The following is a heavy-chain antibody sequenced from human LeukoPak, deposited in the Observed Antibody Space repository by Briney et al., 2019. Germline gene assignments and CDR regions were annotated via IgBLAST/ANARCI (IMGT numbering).Heavy chain of an antibody. CDR1: GGSISSGGYS. D-gene: IGHD3-22*01. J-gene: IGHJ4*02. V-gene: IGHV4-61*02. CDR2: IYSTGST. CDR3: ARVTTGGYYNC. Sequence: RTSQTLSLTCAVSGGSISSGGYSWTWIRQPAGKGLEWIGRIYSTGSTNYNPSLKSRVTISVDTSKNQFSLRLSSVTAADTAVYYCARVTTGGYYNCWGQGTLVTVS.